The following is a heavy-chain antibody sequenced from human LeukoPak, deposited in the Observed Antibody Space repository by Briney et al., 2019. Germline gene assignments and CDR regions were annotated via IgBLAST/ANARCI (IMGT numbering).Heavy chain of an antibody. Sequence: GGSPRLSCAASGFSFSTYSMNWVRQAPRKRLEWVSSISSGSNYINYADSVKGRFTISRDKAKISLYLQMNSLRAEDTAVYYCARDGNVLRYFDWLLSEQDYWGQGALVTVSS. CDR3: ARDGNVLRYFDWLLSEQDY. CDR1: GFSFSTYS. V-gene: IGHV3-21*01. D-gene: IGHD3-9*01. J-gene: IGHJ4*02. CDR2: ISSGSNYI.